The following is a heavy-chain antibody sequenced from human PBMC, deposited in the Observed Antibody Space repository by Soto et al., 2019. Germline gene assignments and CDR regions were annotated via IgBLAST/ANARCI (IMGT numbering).Heavy chain of an antibody. D-gene: IGHD2-21*01. CDR3: AHSPTYTYCGGDCYDY. J-gene: IGHJ4*02. Sequence: SGPTLVNPTQTLTLTCTFSGFSLSTSGVGVGWIRQPPGKALEWLALIYWDDDKRYSPSLKSRLTITKDTSKNQVVLTMTNMDPVDTATYYCAHSPTYTYCGGDCYDYWGQGTLVTVSS. V-gene: IGHV2-5*02. CDR1: GFSLSTSGVG. CDR2: IYWDDDK.